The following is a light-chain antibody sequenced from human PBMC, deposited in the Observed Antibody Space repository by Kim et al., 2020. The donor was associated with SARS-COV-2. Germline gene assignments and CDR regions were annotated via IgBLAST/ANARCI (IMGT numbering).Light chain of an antibody. V-gene: IGLV3-1*01. CDR1: KLGDKY. CDR2: EDT. Sequence: SYELTHPPSVSVSPGQTASITCSGDKLGDKYACWYQQKPGQSPVLVMYEDTKRPSGIPERFSGSNSGNTVTLTISGTQAMDEADYYCQAWDSITVLFGGG. CDR3: QAWDSITVL. J-gene: IGLJ2*01.